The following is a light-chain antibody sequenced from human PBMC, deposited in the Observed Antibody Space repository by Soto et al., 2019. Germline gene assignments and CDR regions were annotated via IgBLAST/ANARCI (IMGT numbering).Light chain of an antibody. V-gene: IGLV2-18*02. CDR1: SSDVGSHNR. CDR3: CSYSRSTYVV. CDR2: EVS. Sequence: QSALTQPPSVSGSPGQSVTITCTGTSSDVGSHNRVSWYQQSPGTAPKLMIYEVSNRPSGVPDRFSGSKSGNTASLTISGLQAEDESYYFCCSYSRSTYVVFGGGTKLTVL. J-gene: IGLJ2*01.